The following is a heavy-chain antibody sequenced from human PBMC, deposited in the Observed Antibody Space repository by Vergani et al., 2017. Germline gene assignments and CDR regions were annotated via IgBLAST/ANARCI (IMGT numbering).Heavy chain of an antibody. Sequence: QVQLQESGPGLVKPSETLSLTCTVSGGSISSYYWSWIRQPPGKGLEWIGYIYYSGSTNYNPSLKSRVTISVDTSKNQFSLKLSSVTAADTAVYYCARDLGGVITGFDYWGQGTLVTVSS. V-gene: IGHV4-59*01. CDR3: ARDLGGVITGFDY. J-gene: IGHJ4*02. CDR1: GGSISSYY. CDR2: IYYSGST. D-gene: IGHD3-22*01.